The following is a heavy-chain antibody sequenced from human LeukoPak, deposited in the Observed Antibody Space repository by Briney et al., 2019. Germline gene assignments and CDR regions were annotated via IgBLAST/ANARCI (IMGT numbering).Heavy chain of an antibody. CDR1: GFAFSDYW. CDR3: ARWRGSTSERSDY. CDR2: IKQDGSAK. J-gene: IGHJ4*02. Sequence: GGSLRLSCTATGFAFSDYWMTWVRQAPGKGLEWVANIKQDGSAKYYVDSVKGRFTISRDNAKNSLYLQMDSLRVEDTATYYCARWRGSTSERSDYWGQGTLVTVSS. D-gene: IGHD2-2*01. V-gene: IGHV3-7*01.